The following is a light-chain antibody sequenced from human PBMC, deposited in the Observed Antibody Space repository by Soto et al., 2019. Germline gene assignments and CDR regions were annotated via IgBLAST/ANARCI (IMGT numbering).Light chain of an antibody. CDR3: SSYTSSSTPYV. CDR2: EVS. J-gene: IGLJ1*01. CDR1: SSDVGGYNY. Sequence: SALTQPASVSGSPGQSITISCTGTSSDVGGYNYVSWYQQHPGKAPKLMIYEVSNRPSGVSNRFSGSKSGNTASLTISGLXAEDEADYYCSSYTSSSTPYVFGTGTKVTVL. V-gene: IGLV2-14*01.